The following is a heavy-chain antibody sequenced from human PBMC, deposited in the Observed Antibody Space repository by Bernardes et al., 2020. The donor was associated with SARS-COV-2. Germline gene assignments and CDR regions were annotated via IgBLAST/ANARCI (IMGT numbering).Heavy chain of an antibody. V-gene: IGHV3-74*01. D-gene: IGHD3-10*01. Sequence: GWSLRLSCAASGFTFSSHWMHWVRQAQGKGLVWLSRISEDGTYTDYAGSVRGRFTISRVNAKNTVYLQMNSLRVDDTAVYYCARDTFGDGALFDYWGQGNLVTVSS. J-gene: IGHJ4*02. CDR2: ISEDGTYT. CDR3: ARDTFGDGALFDY. CDR1: GFTFSSHW.